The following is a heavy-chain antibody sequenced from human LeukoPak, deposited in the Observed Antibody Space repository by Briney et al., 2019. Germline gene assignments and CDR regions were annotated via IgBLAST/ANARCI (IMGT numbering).Heavy chain of an antibody. D-gene: IGHD6-19*01. J-gene: IGHJ4*02. CDR3: AKYETWTSGRYFDY. CDR1: GFSFNGYA. CDR2: ISGGGGTT. V-gene: IGHV3-23*01. Sequence: GGSLRLSCAASGFSFNGYAMTWVRQAPGKGLEWVSTISGGGGTTYYADSVKGRFTISRDNSKSTLYLQLDSLRAEDTALYYCAKYETWTSGRYFDYWGQGTLVTVSS.